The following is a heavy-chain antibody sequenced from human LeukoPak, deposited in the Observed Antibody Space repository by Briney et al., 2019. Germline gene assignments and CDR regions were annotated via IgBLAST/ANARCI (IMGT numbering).Heavy chain of an antibody. CDR2: INHSGST. V-gene: IGHV4-34*01. J-gene: IGHJ4*02. CDR1: GGSFSGYY. D-gene: IGHD6-13*01. CDR3: VSWAAADSTFDY. Sequence: PSETLSLTCAVYGGSFSGYYWSWIRQPPGKGLEWIGEINHSGSTNYNPSLKSRVTISVDTSENQFSLKLSSVTAADTAVYYCVSWAAADSTFDYWGQGTLVTVSS.